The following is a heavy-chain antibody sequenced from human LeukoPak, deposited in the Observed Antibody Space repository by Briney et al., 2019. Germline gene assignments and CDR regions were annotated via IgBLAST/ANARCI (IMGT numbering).Heavy chain of an antibody. D-gene: IGHD3-3*01. J-gene: IGHJ3*02. CDR3: ASPWSALNPDAFDI. V-gene: IGHV1-46*01. Sequence: VASVKVSCKASGYIFTSYYMHWVRQAPGQGLEWMGIINPSGGSASYAQKFQGRVTMTRDTSTSTVYMELSSLRSEDTAVYYCASPWSALNPDAFDIWGQGTMVTVSS. CDR2: INPSGGSA. CDR1: GYIFTSYY.